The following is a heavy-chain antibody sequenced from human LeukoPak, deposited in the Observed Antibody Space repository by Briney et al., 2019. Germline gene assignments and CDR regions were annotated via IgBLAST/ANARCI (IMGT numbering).Heavy chain of an antibody. CDR2: ISYDGSNK. Sequence: GRSLRLSCAASGFTFSSYAMHWVRQAPGRGLEWVAVISYDGSNKYYADSVKGRFTVSRDSSNNTLYLQMSSLRAEDTAVYYCARTMGSHSGYCFDYWGQGTLVTVSS. CDR3: ARTMGSHSGYCFDY. CDR1: GFTFSSYA. D-gene: IGHD3-10*01. V-gene: IGHV3-30-3*01. J-gene: IGHJ4*02.